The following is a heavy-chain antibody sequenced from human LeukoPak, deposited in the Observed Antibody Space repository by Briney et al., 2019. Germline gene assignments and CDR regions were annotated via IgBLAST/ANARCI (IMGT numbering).Heavy chain of an antibody. CDR3: ARARYSSSPFDP. V-gene: IGHV3-21*01. D-gene: IGHD6-13*01. CDR1: GFIFSSYR. Sequence: PGGSLTLSCAASGFIFSSYRMNWLRQAPGKGLEWVSFISSRSNYIYYADSVKGRFTISRDNAKNSLYLQMNSLRAEDTAVYYCARARYSSSPFDPWGQGTLVTVSS. CDR2: ISSRSNYI. J-gene: IGHJ5*02.